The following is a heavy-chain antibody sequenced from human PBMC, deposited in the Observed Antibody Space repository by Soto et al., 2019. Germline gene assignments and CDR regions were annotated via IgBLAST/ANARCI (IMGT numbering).Heavy chain of an antibody. J-gene: IGHJ4*02. CDR1: GGSISSYY. D-gene: IGHD3-10*01. CDR3: ASLNGYYYGSGSYYPPFDY. V-gene: IGHV4-59*01. Sequence: QVQLQESGPGLVKPSETLSLTCTVSGGSISSYYWSWIRQPPGKGLEWIGYIYYSGSTNYNPSLRSRVTISVDTSKNQFSLKLSSVAAGDTAVYYCASLNGYYYGSGSYYPPFDYWGQGTLVTVSS. CDR2: IYYSGST.